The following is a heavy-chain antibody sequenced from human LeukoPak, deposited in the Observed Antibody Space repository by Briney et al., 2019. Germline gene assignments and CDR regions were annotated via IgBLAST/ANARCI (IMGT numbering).Heavy chain of an antibody. CDR1: VYPFIAYY. Sequence: ASVTVSFKSSVYPFIAYYMHWLRQAPGQGFEWMGWINPNSGITNYAQNFKGRVTMTRDTTIGTAYMELTRLRSDDTAFYYCARGTTGGYQRGDAFDVWGQGTMVTVSS. D-gene: IGHD5-12*01. CDR3: ARGTTGGYQRGDAFDV. J-gene: IGHJ3*01. CDR2: INPNSGIT. V-gene: IGHV1-2*02.